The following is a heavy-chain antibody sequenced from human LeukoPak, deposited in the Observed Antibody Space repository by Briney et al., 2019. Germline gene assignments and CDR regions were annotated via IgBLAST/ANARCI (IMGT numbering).Heavy chain of an antibody. CDR3: ARYRSGSYFDY. CDR1: GYTFSGYR. D-gene: IGHD3-10*01. J-gene: IGHJ4*02. CDR2: INSDGFST. Sequence: PGGSLRLSCAASGYTFSGYRMHWVRQAPGKGLVWVSRINSDGFSTSYADSVKGRFTISRDNAKNTLYLQMNSLRAEDTALYYCARYRSGSYFDYWGQGTLVTVSS. V-gene: IGHV3-74*01.